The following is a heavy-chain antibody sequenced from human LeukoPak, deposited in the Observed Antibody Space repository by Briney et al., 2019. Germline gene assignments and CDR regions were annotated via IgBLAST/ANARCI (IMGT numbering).Heavy chain of an antibody. CDR1: GFTFSSYS. CDR3: TSRPSPGYYDSSGSSNWFDP. V-gene: IGHV3-48*01. Sequence: GGSLRLSCVVSGFTFSSYSMNWVRQAPGKGLEWVSYISSSSSTIYNADSVKGRFTISRDNANNSFYLQMNSLRAEDTAVYYCTSRPSPGYYDSSGSSNWFDPWGQGTLVTVSS. J-gene: IGHJ5*02. CDR2: ISSSSSTI. D-gene: IGHD3-22*01.